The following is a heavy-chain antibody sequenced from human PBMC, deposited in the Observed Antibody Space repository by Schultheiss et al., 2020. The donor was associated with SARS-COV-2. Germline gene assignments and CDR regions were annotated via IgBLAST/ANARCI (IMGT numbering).Heavy chain of an antibody. CDR1: GGSISSYY. Sequence: SETLSLTCTVSGGSISSYYWSWIRQPPGKGLEWIGYIYYSGSTNYNPSLKSRVTISLDTSRNQFSLKLSSVTAADTAVYYCARGRVVATMGYFQHWGQGTLVTVSS. J-gene: IGHJ1*01. D-gene: IGHD5-12*01. CDR2: IYYSGST. CDR3: ARGRVVATMGYFQH. V-gene: IGHV4-59*12.